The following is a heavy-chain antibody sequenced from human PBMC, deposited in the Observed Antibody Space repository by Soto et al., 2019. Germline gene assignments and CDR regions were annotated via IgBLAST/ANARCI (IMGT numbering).Heavy chain of an antibody. D-gene: IGHD6-13*01. V-gene: IGHV1-2*04. CDR1: GYTFAGYY. CDR2: INPNSGGT. Sequence: ASVKVSCKASGYTFAGYYMHRVRQAPGQGLEWMGWINPNSGGTNYAQKFQGWVTMTRDTSISTAYMELSRLRSDDTAVYYCARAKISGIAAAGTIDYWGQGTLVTVSS. J-gene: IGHJ4*02. CDR3: ARAKISGIAAAGTIDY.